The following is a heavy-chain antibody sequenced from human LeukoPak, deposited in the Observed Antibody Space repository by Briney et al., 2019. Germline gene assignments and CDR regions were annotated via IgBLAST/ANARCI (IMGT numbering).Heavy chain of an antibody. J-gene: IGHJ5*02. Sequence: PGGSLRLSCAASGFTFSSYGMHWVRQAPGKGLEWVAFIRYDGSNKYYADSVKGRFTISRDNSKNTLYLQMNSLRAEDTAVYYCAKGGRWQQLVLFFDPWGQGTLVTVSS. D-gene: IGHD6-13*01. CDR2: IRYDGSNK. CDR1: GFTFSSYG. V-gene: IGHV3-30*02. CDR3: AKGGRWQQLVLFFDP.